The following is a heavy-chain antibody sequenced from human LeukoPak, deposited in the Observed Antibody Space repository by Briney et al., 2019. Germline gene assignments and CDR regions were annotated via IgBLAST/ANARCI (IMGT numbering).Heavy chain of an antibody. V-gene: IGHV6-1*01. D-gene: IGHD1-26*01. CDR3: ARGVAWSYDYFDY. J-gene: IGHJ4*02. CDR1: GDSVSSNSAA. Sequence: SQTLSLTCAISGDSVSSNSAAWNWIRQSPSRGLEWLGRTYYRSEWYNDYALSVKGRITINPDTSKNQFSLQLNSVTPEDTAMYYCARGVAWSYDYFDYWGQGTLVTVSS. CDR2: TYYRSEWYN.